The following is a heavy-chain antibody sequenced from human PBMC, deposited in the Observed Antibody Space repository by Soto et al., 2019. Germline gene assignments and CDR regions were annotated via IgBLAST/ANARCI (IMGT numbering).Heavy chain of an antibody. D-gene: IGHD2-15*01. CDR1: GGSFSGYY. V-gene: IGHV4-34*01. CDR2: INHSGST. Sequence: QVQLQQWGAGLLKPSETLSLTCAVYGGSFSGYYWSWIRQPPGKGLEWIGEINHSGSTNYNPSLKSRVTISVDTSKNQFSLKLSSVTAADTAVYYCASVCSDGSCYSHWGQGTLVTVSS. J-gene: IGHJ4*02. CDR3: ASVCSDGSCYSH.